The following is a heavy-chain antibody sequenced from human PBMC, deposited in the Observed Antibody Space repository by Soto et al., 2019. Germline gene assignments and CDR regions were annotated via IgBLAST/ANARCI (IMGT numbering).Heavy chain of an antibody. V-gene: IGHV1-8*01. Sequence: ASVKVSCKASGYSFTSYDINWVRQTTGQGLEWMGWMNPNSGNTGYAQKFQGRVTMTRNTSISKAYMELSSLRSEDTAVYYCAREKSYGYADYWGQGTLVTVSS. CDR3: AREKSYGYADY. CDR2: MNPNSGNT. D-gene: IGHD5-18*01. CDR1: GYSFTSYD. J-gene: IGHJ4*02.